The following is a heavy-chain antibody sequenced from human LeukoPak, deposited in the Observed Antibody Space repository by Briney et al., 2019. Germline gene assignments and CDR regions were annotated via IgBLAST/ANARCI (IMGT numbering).Heavy chain of an antibody. CDR3: ATGGRWLRLPEALDC. Sequence: PGGSLRLSCAASGFTFSSYGMHWVRQAPGKGLEWVAFIRYDGSNKYYADSVKGRFTISRDNSKNTVYLQMNSLRAEDTAVYYCATGGRWLRLPEALDCWGQGTLVTVSS. V-gene: IGHV3-30*02. CDR1: GFTFSSYG. J-gene: IGHJ4*02. D-gene: IGHD5-24*01. CDR2: IRYDGSNK.